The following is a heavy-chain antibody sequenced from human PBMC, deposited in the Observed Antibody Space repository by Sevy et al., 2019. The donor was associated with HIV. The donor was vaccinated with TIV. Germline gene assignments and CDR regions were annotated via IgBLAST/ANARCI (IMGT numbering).Heavy chain of an antibody. CDR1: GYTFTSYG. V-gene: IGHV1-18*01. Sequence: ASVKVSCKASGYTFTSYGISWVRQAPGQGLEWMGWISAYNGNTNYAQKLQGRVTMTTDTSTSTAYMELRSLRSVDTAVYYCARLGYCSGGSCSPWFDPWGQGTLVTVSS. D-gene: IGHD2-15*01. J-gene: IGHJ5*02. CDR3: ARLGYCSGGSCSPWFDP. CDR2: ISAYNGNT.